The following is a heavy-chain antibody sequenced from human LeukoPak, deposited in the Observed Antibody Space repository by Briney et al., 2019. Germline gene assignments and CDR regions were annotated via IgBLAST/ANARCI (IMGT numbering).Heavy chain of an antibody. J-gene: IGHJ4*02. Sequence: SQTLSLTFAISGDSVSSNSAAWNWIRQSPLRGLEWLGRTYYRSKWYTDYAVSVTSRITINPDTSKNQFSLQLNSVTPEDTAVYYCARDKDYSIDHWGQGTLVTVSS. D-gene: IGHD4-11*01. V-gene: IGHV6-1*01. CDR3: ARDKDYSIDH. CDR2: TYYRSKWYT. CDR1: GDSVSSNSAA.